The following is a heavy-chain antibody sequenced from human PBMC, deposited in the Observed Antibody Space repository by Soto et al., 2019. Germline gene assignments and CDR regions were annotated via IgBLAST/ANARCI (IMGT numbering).Heavy chain of an antibody. CDR2: IYWDDDK. J-gene: IGHJ1*01. CDR3: AHTRITMVRGVKVWYFQH. V-gene: IGHV2-5*02. CDR1: GFSLSTSGVG. D-gene: IGHD3-10*01. Sequence: SGPTLVNPTQTLTLTCTFSGFSLSTSGVGVGWIRQPPGKALEWLALIYWDDDKRYSPSLKSRLTITKYTSKNQVVLTMTNMDPVDTATYYCAHTRITMVRGVKVWYFQHWGQGTLVTVSS.